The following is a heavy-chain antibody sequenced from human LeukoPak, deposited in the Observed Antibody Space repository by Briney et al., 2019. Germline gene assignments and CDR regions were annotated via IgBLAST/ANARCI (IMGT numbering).Heavy chain of an antibody. V-gene: IGHV3-30*03. J-gene: IGHJ6*02. CDR2: ISYDGSNK. D-gene: IGHD5-18*01. Sequence: PGGSLRLSCAASGFTFSSYGMHWARQAPGKGLEWVAVISYDGSNKYYADSVKGRFTISRDNSKNTLYLQMNSLRAEDTAVYYCARDTMVTSRYYGMDVWGQGTTVTVSS. CDR1: GFTFSSYG. CDR3: ARDTMVTSRYYGMDV.